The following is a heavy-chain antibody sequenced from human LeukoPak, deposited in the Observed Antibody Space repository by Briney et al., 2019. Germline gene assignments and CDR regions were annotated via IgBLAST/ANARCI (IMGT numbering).Heavy chain of an antibody. Sequence: GSLRLSCAASGFTFSSYSMNWVRQAPGKGLEWVSSISSSSSYIYYADSVKGRFTISRDNAKNSLYLQMNSLRAEDTAVYYCAKDKRGYYDSSGYCFDYWGQGTLVTVSS. CDR1: GFTFSSYS. CDR3: AKDKRGYYDSSGYCFDY. CDR2: ISSSSSYI. V-gene: IGHV3-21*01. D-gene: IGHD3-22*01. J-gene: IGHJ4*02.